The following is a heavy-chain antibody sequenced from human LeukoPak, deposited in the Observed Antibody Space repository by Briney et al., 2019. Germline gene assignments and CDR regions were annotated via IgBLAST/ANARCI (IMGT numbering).Heavy chain of an antibody. D-gene: IGHD2-21*01. Sequence: ASVKVSCKASGYTFTAQYMHWVRQAPGQGLEWMGWINPNNGDTKYAQSFLGRVTMTRDTSTTTAYMELSSLRSDDTAVYFCTSYPRSIPTPPFDYWGQGTLVTVSS. CDR1: GYTFTAQY. CDR3: TSYPRSIPTPPFDY. V-gene: IGHV1-2*02. J-gene: IGHJ4*02. CDR2: INPNNGDT.